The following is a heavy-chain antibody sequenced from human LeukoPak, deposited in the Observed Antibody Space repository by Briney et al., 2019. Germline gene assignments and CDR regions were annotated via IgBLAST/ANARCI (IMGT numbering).Heavy chain of an antibody. Sequence: PSETLSLTCAVYGGSFSGYYWSWIRQPPGQGLEWIGEINHSGSTNYNPSLKSRVTISVDTSKNQFSLKLSSVTAADTAVYYCARGFSYGYGYWGQGTLVTVSS. CDR3: ARGFSYGYGY. CDR2: INHSGST. V-gene: IGHV4-34*01. J-gene: IGHJ4*02. D-gene: IGHD5-18*01. CDR1: GGSFSGYY.